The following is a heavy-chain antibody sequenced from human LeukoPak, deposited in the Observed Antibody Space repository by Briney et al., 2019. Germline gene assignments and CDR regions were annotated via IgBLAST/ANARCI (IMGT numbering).Heavy chain of an antibody. CDR1: GGSITSYY. D-gene: IGHD5-18*01. J-gene: IGHJ4*02. CDR2: IYYSGST. V-gene: IGHV4-59*01. Sequence: SETLSLTCTVSGGSITSYYWSWIRQPPGKGLEWIGSIYYSGSTNYNPSLKSRVTISVDTSKNQFSLKLSSVTAADTALYYCTRENGYRYDYWGQGTLVTVSS. CDR3: TRENGYRYDY.